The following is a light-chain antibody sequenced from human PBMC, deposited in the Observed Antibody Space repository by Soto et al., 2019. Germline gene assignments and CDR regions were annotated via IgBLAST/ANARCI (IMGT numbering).Light chain of an antibody. CDR2: DVS. CDR1: QSINAW. Sequence: DIQMTHSPSTLSASVLDRVTITFRASQSINAWLAWYQQKPGKAPKLLIYDVSTLDSGVPSRFSGSASGTEFTLTISSLESDDFATYYCQQYHRYSTFGQGTKVDIK. CDR3: QQYHRYST. V-gene: IGKV1-5*01. J-gene: IGKJ1*01.